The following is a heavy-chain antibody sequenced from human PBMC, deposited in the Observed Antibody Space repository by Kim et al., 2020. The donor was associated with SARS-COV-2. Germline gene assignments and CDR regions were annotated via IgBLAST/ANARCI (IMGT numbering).Heavy chain of an antibody. V-gene: IGHV1-18*04. CDR1: GYTFTSYG. CDR2: ISAYNGNT. CDR3: ARVPPLYYYDSSGYYYDY. D-gene: IGHD3-22*01. Sequence: ASVKVSCKASGYTFTSYGISWVRQAPGQGLEWMGWISAYNGNTNYAQKLQGRVTMTTDTSTSTAYMELRSLRSDDTAVYYCARVPPLYYYDSSGYYYDYWGQGTLVTVSS. J-gene: IGHJ4*02.